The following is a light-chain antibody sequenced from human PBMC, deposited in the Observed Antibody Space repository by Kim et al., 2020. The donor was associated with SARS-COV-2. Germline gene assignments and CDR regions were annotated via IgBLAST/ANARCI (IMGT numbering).Light chain of an antibody. CDR3: QAWDSSTAV. J-gene: IGLJ1*01. CDR2: QDN. Sequence: SPGQTARITCSGDKLGDKYAHWYQQKPGQSPVLVIYQDNKRPSGIPERFSGSNSGSTAFLTISGTQAMDEADYYCQAWDSSTAVFGTGTKVTVL. CDR1: KLGDKY. V-gene: IGLV3-1*01.